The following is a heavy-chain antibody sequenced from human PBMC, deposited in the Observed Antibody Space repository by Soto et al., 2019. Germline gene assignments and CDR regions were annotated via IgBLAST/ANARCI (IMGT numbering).Heavy chain of an antibody. Sequence: GGSLRLSCAASGFTFSSYGMHWVRQAPGKGLEWVAVISYDGSNKYYADSVKGRFTISRDNSKNTLYLQMNSLRAEDTAVYYCAKGRDDYGYQHFDYWGQGTLVTVSS. J-gene: IGHJ4*02. D-gene: IGHD4-17*01. CDR2: ISYDGSNK. V-gene: IGHV3-30*18. CDR3: AKGRDDYGYQHFDY. CDR1: GFTFSSYG.